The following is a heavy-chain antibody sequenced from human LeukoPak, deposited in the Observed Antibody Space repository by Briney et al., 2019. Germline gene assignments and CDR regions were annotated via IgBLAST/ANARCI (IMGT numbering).Heavy chain of an antibody. CDR2: IYYSGST. CDR3: ARGGMATVHFDY. CDR1: GGSISSYY. D-gene: IGHD5-24*01. Sequence: NPSETLSLTCTVSGGSISSYYWSWIRQPPGKGLEWIGDIYYSGSTNYNPSLKSRVTISVDTSKNQFSLKLSSVTAADTAVYYCARGGMATVHFDYWGQGTLVTVSS. J-gene: IGHJ4*02. V-gene: IGHV4-59*01.